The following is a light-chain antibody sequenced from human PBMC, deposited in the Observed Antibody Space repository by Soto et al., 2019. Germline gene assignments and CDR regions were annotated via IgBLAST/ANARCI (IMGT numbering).Light chain of an antibody. CDR1: QDIRNE. CDR3: LQHYSHPHT. J-gene: IGKJ2*01. Sequence: DIRMTQSPSSLSASVGDRVAITCRASQDIRNELGWYQQKSGEAPKRMVFAASTLQRGVPPRVRGSGSGTEFTLTITDLQPEEFATYYCLQHYSHPHTCGQGTKLEI. V-gene: IGKV1-17*02. CDR2: AAS.